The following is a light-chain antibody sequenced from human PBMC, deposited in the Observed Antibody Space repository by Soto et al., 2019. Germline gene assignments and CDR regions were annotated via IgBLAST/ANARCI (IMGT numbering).Light chain of an antibody. CDR2: LAS. CDR1: QNVNTN. CDR3: QQYNNWPIT. V-gene: IGKV3-15*01. J-gene: IGKJ5*01. Sequence: EVVLTQSPATLSVSPGERAIVSCRASQNVNTNLAWYQQKPGQIPRPLIYLASTGATNTPARFSGSGSGTEFTRTITSLQSEDFAVYYCQQYNNWPITFGQGPRLEIK.